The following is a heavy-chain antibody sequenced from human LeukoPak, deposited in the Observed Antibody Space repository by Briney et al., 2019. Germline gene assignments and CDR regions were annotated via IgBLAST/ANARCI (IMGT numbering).Heavy chain of an antibody. CDR1: GFTFSDYY. V-gene: IGHV3-11*01. D-gene: IGHD3-16*01. Sequence: PGGSLRLSCAASGFTFSDYYMSWIRQAPGKGLEWVSYISSSGSTIYYADSVKGRFTISRDNAKNSLYLQMNSLRAEDTAAYYCARDVPSFSLADAFDIWGQGTMVTVSS. CDR2: ISSSGSTI. J-gene: IGHJ3*02. CDR3: ARDVPSFSLADAFDI.